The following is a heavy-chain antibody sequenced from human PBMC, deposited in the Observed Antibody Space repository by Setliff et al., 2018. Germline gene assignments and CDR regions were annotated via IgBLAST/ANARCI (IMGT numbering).Heavy chain of an antibody. CDR2: INTNTGNP. Sequence: ASVKVSCKASGCTFTSYAMNWVRQAPGQGLEWMGWINTNTGNPTYAQGFTGRFVFSLDTSLNTAYLQISSLEAEDTALYYCVRGGSGAFDPWGQGTLVTVSS. CDR1: GCTFTSYA. CDR3: VRGGSGAFDP. V-gene: IGHV7-4-1*02. D-gene: IGHD2-15*01. J-gene: IGHJ5*02.